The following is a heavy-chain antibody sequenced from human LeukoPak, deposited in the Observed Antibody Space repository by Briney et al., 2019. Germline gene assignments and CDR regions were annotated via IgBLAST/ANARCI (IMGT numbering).Heavy chain of an antibody. D-gene: IGHD3-9*01. V-gene: IGHV4-59*12. CDR3: GKTDIYFNPIDY. Sequence: SETLSLTCSVSGGSISNYYWSWIRQPPGRGLEWIGYIYYSGSTNYNPSLESRVTISVDTSKNQFSLRLSSVTAADTAIYYCGKTDIYFNPIDYWGPGSLVTVSS. J-gene: IGHJ4*02. CDR1: GGSISNYY. CDR2: IYYSGST.